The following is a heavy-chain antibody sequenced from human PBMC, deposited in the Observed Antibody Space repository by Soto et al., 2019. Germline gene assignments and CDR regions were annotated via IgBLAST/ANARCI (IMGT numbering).Heavy chain of an antibody. Sequence: SETLSLTCTVSGGSISSYYWSWIRQPPGKGLEWIGYIYYSGSTNYNPSLKSRVTISVDTSKNQFSLKLSSVTAADTAVYYCARSSSYDYAWGSYRLNWFDPWGQGTLVTVSS. V-gene: IGHV4-59*01. CDR3: ARSSSYDYAWGSYRLNWFDP. CDR1: GGSISSYY. J-gene: IGHJ5*02. D-gene: IGHD3-16*02. CDR2: IYYSGST.